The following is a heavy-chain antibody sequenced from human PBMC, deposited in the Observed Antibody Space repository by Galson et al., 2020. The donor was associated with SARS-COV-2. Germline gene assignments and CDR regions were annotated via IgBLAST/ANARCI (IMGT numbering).Heavy chain of an antibody. CDR1: GDSISSYY. Sequence: ETSETLSLTCTVSGDSISSYYWSWIRQPPGKGLQWIGYIYYTGITYYNPSLKSRVTMSADTSKNQFSLKLSSATAADTAVYYCARYFRGYGGHGYYFDYWGQGSLVTVSS. J-gene: IGHJ4*02. D-gene: IGHD4-17*01. CDR2: IYYTGIT. V-gene: IGHV4-59*13. CDR3: ARYFRGYGGHGYYFDY.